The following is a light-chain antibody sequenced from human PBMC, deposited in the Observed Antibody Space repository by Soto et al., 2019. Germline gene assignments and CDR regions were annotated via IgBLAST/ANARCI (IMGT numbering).Light chain of an antibody. V-gene: IGKV1-12*01. CDR3: QQANAFPPA. Sequence: DIQMTQSPSSVSASVGDRVTITCRASQPINNWVAGYQQRAGKAPNLLIYATTNLLSGVPSRFSGSGSGTDVTLTIGSLQPEDFATYYCQQANAFPPAFGGGPKVDLK. CDR1: QPINNW. CDR2: ATT. J-gene: IGKJ4*01.